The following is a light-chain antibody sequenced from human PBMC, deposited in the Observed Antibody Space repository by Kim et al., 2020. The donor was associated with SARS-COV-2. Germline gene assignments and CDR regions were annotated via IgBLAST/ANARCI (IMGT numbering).Light chain of an antibody. Sequence: PGQSVTIPCTGTSSDIGGYNYVSWYQHHPGKAPKLMIYEVNKRPSGVPARFSGSKSGNTASLTVSGLQAEDEADYFCSSYAGSNTEFGGGTQLTVL. CDR1: SSDIGGYNY. CDR2: EVN. CDR3: SSYAGSNTE. J-gene: IGLJ2*01. V-gene: IGLV2-8*01.